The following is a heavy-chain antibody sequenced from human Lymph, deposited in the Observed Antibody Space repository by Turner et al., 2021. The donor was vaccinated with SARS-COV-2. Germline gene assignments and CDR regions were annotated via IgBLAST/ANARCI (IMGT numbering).Heavy chain of an antibody. J-gene: IGHJ5*02. CDR1: GDSISSYY. CDR3: ARQRVGASIDPPWFAP. V-gene: IGHV4-59*08. CDR2: IYYSGST. Sequence: QVQLQESCPGLVKPSETLSLTCTVSGDSISSYYWSWIRQPQGKGLGSVGYIYYSGSTNYNPSLKSRVTISVDTAKNSVTAADTAVYYCARQRVGASIDPPWFAPWGQGTLVTVSS. D-gene: IGHD1-26*01.